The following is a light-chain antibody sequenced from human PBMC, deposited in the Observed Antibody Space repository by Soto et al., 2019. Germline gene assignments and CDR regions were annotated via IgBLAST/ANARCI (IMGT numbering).Light chain of an antibody. Sequence: QSVLTQPPSVSGAPGQRVTISCTGSSSNIGAGYDVHWYQQLPGTAPKVFIYGNSNRPSGVPDRFSGSKSGTSASLAITGLQAEDEADYYCQSYDTSLSGSVFGGGTKVTV. CDR2: GNS. CDR3: QSYDTSLSGSV. J-gene: IGLJ2*01. CDR1: SSNIGAGYD. V-gene: IGLV1-40*01.